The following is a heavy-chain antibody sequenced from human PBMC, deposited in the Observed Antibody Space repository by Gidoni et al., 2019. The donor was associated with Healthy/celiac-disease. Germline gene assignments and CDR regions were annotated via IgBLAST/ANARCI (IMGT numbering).Heavy chain of an antibody. D-gene: IGHD1-1*01. CDR2: ISYDGSNK. Sequence: QVQLVESGGGGVQPGRSLRLYCAASGFTFSSYGMHWVRQAPGKGLEWVAVISYDGSNKYYADSVKGRFTISRDNSKNTLYLQMNSLRAEDTAVYYCAKGTTLDYWGQGTLVTVSS. CDR1: GFTFSSYG. J-gene: IGHJ4*02. CDR3: AKGTTLDY. V-gene: IGHV3-30*18.